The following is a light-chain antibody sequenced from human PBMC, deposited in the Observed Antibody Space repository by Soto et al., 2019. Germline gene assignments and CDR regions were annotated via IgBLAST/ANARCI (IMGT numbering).Light chain of an antibody. Sequence: DIQMTQSPSTLSGSVGDRVTITCRASQTISSWLAWYQQKPGKAPKLLISAASSLQSGVPSRFSGSGSGTDFTLTISSLHPEDFATYYCQQSYTVPLTFGGGTKVEN. V-gene: IGKV1-39*01. J-gene: IGKJ4*01. CDR3: QQSYTVPLT. CDR1: QTISSW. CDR2: AAS.